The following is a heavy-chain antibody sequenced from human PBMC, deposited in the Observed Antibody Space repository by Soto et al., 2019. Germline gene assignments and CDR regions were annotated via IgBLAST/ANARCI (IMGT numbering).Heavy chain of an antibody. CDR3: AKTPAGIAVGGGYFDY. J-gene: IGHJ4*02. D-gene: IGHD6-19*01. CDR2: ISYDGSNK. V-gene: IGHV3-30-3*01. Sequence: QVQLVESGGGVVQPGRSLRLSCAASGFTFSSYAMHWVRQAPGKGLERVAVISYDGSNKYYADSVKGRFTISRDNSKNTMNLQMNSLRAEDTAVYYCAKTPAGIAVGGGYFDYWGQGTLVTVSS. CDR1: GFTFSSYA.